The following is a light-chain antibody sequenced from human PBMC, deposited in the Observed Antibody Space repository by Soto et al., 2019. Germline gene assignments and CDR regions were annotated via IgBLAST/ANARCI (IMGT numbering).Light chain of an antibody. J-gene: IGKJ5*01. CDR3: QQSDT. Sequence: EIVLTQSPGTLSLSPGESSTLSCRASQSVSSTYLAWYQQKPGQAPRLLIYGTSSRATGIPDRFSGSGSGTDLTLTISRLEPEDFAVYYCQQSDTFGQGTRLEIK. V-gene: IGKV3-20*01. CDR1: QSVSSTY. CDR2: GTS.